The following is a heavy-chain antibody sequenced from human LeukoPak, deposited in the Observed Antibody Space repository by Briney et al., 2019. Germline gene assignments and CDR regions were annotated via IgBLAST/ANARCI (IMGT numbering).Heavy chain of an antibody. J-gene: IGHJ4*02. D-gene: IGHD6-19*01. V-gene: IGHV3-33*01. CDR3: ARAKLRGRSGWYPYYFDY. CDR1: GSTFSSYG. Sequence: GGSLGLSCAASGSTFSSYGMHWVRQAPGKGLEWVAVIWYDGSNKYYADSVKGRFTISRDNSKNTLYLQMNSLRAEDTAVYYCARAKLRGRSGWYPYYFDYWGQGTLVTVSS. CDR2: IWYDGSNK.